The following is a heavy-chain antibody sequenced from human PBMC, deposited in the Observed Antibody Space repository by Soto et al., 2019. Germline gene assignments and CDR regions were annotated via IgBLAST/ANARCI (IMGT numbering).Heavy chain of an antibody. D-gene: IGHD3-10*01. CDR1: GYSFTSYW. Sequence: GESLKISCKGSGYSFTSYWISWVRQMPGKGLEWMGRIDPSDSYTNYSPSFQGHVTISADKSISTAYLQWSSLKASDTAMYFCGSNGLGDYDGSRGCYYYYYGMDVWGQGTTVTVSS. V-gene: IGHV5-10-1*01. J-gene: IGHJ6*02. CDR3: GSNGLGDYDGSRGCYYYYYGMDV. CDR2: IDPSDSYT.